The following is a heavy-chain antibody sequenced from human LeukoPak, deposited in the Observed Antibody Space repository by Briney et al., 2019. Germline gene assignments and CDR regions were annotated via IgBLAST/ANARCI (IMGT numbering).Heavy chain of an antibody. V-gene: IGHV3-15*01. D-gene: IGHD3-10*01. CDR1: GFTISNGW. Sequence: GGSLRLSCVVSGFTISNGWMNWVRQAPGKGLEWVGHITSKTDGGTRDYAAPVKGRFTIARDDSTNTLYLQMNSLKTEDTAVYYCATDVSLLWFGELSSFDSWGRGTVVTVS. CDR3: ATDVSLLWFGELSSFDS. J-gene: IGHJ4*02. CDR2: ITSKTDGGTR.